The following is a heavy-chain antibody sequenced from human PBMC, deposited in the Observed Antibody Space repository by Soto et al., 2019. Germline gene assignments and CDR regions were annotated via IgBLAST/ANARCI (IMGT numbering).Heavy chain of an antibody. V-gene: IGHV3-48*03. D-gene: IGHD3-3*01. CDR1: GFTVSSYE. J-gene: IGHJ4*02. CDR2: ISSSGSTI. Sequence: GGSLRLSCAASGFTVSSYEMNWVRQAPGKGLEWVSYISSSGSTIYYADSVKGRFTISRDNAKNSLYLQMNSLRAEDTAVYYCARGLWSGSDYWGQGTLVTVSS. CDR3: ARGLWSGSDY.